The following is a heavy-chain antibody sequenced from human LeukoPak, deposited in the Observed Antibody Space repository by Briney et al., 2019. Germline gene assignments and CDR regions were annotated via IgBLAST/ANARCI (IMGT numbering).Heavy chain of an antibody. Sequence: SETLSHTWSLDGGSTSIDCSGWVRQPPGKGLEWIGYIHYSGSTNYNPSLKNRVTISVDTSKNQFTLKLRSVTAADTAVYYCAGVYHSSSSTTYYKDYWGQGTLVTVSS. J-gene: IGHJ4*02. CDR2: IHYSGST. CDR3: AGVYHSSSSTTYYKDY. D-gene: IGHD2/OR15-2a*01. V-gene: IGHV4-59*01. CDR1: GGSTSIDC.